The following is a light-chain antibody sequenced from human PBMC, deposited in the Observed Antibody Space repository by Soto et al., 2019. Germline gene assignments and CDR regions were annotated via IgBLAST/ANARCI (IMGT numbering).Light chain of an antibody. CDR3: QQYDNLPPFT. V-gene: IGKV1-33*01. Sequence: DIQMTQSPSSLSASVGDRVTITCPASQDISNYLNWYQQKPGKAPKLLIYDASNLETGVPSRFSGSESGTDFTFTISSLQPEDIATYYCQQYDNLPPFTFGPGTKVDIK. J-gene: IGKJ3*01. CDR2: DAS. CDR1: QDISNY.